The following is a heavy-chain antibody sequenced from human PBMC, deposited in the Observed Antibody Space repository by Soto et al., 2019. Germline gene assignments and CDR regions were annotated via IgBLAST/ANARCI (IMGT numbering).Heavy chain of an antibody. CDR2: INPVGGST. Sequence: ASVKGSCKASGYTFTDFYIHWRRQAPGQGLEWMGVINPVGGSTTYAQKFHGRVAMTRDTSTSTVYMELSSLRSEDTAVYYCSRTTLAAASPYLHWRHATLVTVS. D-gene: IGHD6-13*01. CDR1: GYTFTDFY. V-gene: IGHV1-46*01. CDR3: SRTTLAAASPYLH. J-gene: IGHJ1*01.